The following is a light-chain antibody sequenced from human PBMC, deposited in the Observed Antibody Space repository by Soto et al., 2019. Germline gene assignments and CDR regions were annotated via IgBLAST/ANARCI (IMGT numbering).Light chain of an antibody. Sequence: QSALTQPASVSGSPGQSITISCTGTSSDVGGYNYVSWYQHHPGKAPKLILYEVSNRPSGVSNRFSGSKSGDTASLIISGLQAEDEADYYCNSYTSSSTLVFGGGTQLTVL. V-gene: IGLV2-14*01. J-gene: IGLJ7*01. CDR3: NSYTSSSTLV. CDR2: EVS. CDR1: SSDVGGYNY.